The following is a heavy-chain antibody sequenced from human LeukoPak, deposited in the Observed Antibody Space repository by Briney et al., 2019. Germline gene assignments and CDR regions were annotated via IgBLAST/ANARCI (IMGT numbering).Heavy chain of an antibody. V-gene: IGHV3-72*01. CDR3: ARGGQGSPLWN. CDR1: GFTFSSFA. D-gene: IGHD1-1*01. CDR2: SRNKAKRYTT. Sequence: GGSLRLSCAASGFTFSSFAMRWVRQAPGKGLEWVGRSRNKAKRYTTEYAASVKGRFSLARDDSKNSVYLQMNSLKTEDTAVYYCARGGQGSPLWNWGQGTLVTVSS. J-gene: IGHJ4*02.